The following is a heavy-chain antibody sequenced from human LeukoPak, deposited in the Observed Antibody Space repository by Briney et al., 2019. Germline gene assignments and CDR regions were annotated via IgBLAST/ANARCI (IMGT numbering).Heavy chain of an antibody. CDR3: ARNSGSYDVDY. CDR2: IYTSGST. D-gene: IGHD1-26*01. J-gene: IGHJ4*02. V-gene: IGHV4-61*02. CDR1: GGSMSSGSHY. Sequence: NSSETLSLTCTVSGGSMSSGSHYWSWIRQPAGKGLEWIGRIYTSGSTNYNPSLKSRVTISVDTSKNQFSLKLSSVTAADTAVYYCARNSGSYDVDYWGQGTLVTVSS.